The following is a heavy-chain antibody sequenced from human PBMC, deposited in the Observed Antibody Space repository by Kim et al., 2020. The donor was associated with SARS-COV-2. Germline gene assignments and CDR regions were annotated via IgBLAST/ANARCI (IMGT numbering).Heavy chain of an antibody. J-gene: IGHJ4*02. CDR2: ISEDGSFT. Sequence: GGSLRLSCAASGFTFSRYWVHWVRQVPGKGLVWVSRISEDGSFTDSADSVRGRFYISRDKAKNTVYLEMNSLRGEDTGLYYCARDLRGLQDYWGQGTLVTVSS. CDR1: GFTFSRYW. CDR3: ARDLRGLQDY. V-gene: IGHV3-74*01. D-gene: IGHD2-15*01.